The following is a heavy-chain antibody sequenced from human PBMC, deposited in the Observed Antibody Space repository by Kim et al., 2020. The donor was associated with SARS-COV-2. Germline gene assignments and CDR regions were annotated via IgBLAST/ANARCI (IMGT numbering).Heavy chain of an antibody. D-gene: IGHD3-10*01. J-gene: IGHJ4*02. Sequence: YYAAAVKGRFTISRDNAKNSLYLQMNSLRAEDTAVYYCARDYYGSGAFDYWGQGTLVTVSS. V-gene: IGHV3-21*01. CDR3: ARDYYGSGAFDY.